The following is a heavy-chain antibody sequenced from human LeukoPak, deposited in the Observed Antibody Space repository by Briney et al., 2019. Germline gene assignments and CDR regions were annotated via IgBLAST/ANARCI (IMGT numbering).Heavy chain of an antibody. CDR2: ISASGGST. Sequence: PGGSLRLSCAAPGFTFSSYSMNWVRQAPGKGLEWVSSISASGGSTNYADSVKGRFTISRDSSKNTVYLQMNSLRAEDTAVYYCAKVMKGSERLTMVRGVIIKTAGLYYMDVWGKGTTVTVSS. CDR3: AKVMKGSERLTMVRGVIIKTAGLYYMDV. D-gene: IGHD3-10*01. CDR1: GFTFSSYS. V-gene: IGHV3-23*01. J-gene: IGHJ6*03.